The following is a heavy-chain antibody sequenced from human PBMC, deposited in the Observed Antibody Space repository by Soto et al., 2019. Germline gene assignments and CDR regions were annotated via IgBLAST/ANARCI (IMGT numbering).Heavy chain of an antibody. J-gene: IGHJ4*02. CDR1: GGTFSSYA. D-gene: IGHD5-12*01. CDR2: IIPIIGTA. Sequence: QVQLVQSGAEVKKPGTSVKVSCKASGGTFSSYAISWVRQAPGQGLEWMGGIIPIIGTANYAQKFQGRVTITAEETTRTAYMELRSLRSEDTAVYYCASSPTPLSIVATIGAGDWGQGTLVTVSS. V-gene: IGHV1-69*01. CDR3: ASSPTPLSIVATIGAGD.